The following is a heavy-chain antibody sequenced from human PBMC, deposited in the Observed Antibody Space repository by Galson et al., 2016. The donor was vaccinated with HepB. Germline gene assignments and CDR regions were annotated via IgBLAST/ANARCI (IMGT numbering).Heavy chain of an antibody. CDR1: GGPISSGSYF. Sequence: TLSLTCTVSGGPISSGSYFWTWIRQPAGKGLEWIGRIYTSGTTNYNPSLKSRVTISVDTSKNQFSLKLSSVTAADTAVYYCARGGAIFGVAIQDWGQGNLVTVSS. V-gene: IGHV4-61*02. D-gene: IGHD3-3*01. CDR3: ARGGAIFGVAIQD. CDR2: IYTSGTT. J-gene: IGHJ4*02.